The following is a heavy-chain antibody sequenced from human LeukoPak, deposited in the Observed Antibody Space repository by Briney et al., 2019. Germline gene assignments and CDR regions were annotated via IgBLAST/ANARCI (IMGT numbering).Heavy chain of an antibody. CDR1: GGSISSGGYY. J-gene: IGHJ3*02. CDR3: ARVRSGSLNAFDI. V-gene: IGHV4-31*03. D-gene: IGHD1-26*01. CDR2: IYYSGST. Sequence: SETLSLTCTVSGGSISSGGYYWSWIRQHPGKGLEWIGYIYYSGSTYYNPSLESRVTISVDTSKNQFSLKLSSVTAADTAVYYCARVRSGSLNAFDIWGQGTMVTVSS.